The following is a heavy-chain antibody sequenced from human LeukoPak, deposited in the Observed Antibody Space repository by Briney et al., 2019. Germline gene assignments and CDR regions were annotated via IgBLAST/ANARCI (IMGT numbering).Heavy chain of an antibody. D-gene: IGHD5-18*01. CDR3: ARDPAKGGYSYGTYAFDI. CDR2: ISSSSSYI. V-gene: IGHV3-21*01. CDR1: GFTFSSYS. Sequence: GGSLRLSCAASGFTFSSYSMNWVRQAPGKGLEWVSSISSSSSYIYYADSVKGRFTISRGNAKNSLYLQMNSLRAEDTAVYYCARDPAKGGYSYGTYAFDIWGQGTMVTVSS. J-gene: IGHJ3*02.